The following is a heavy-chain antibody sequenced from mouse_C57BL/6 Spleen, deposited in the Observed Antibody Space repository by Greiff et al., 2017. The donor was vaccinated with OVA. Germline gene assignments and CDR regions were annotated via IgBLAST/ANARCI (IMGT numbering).Heavy chain of an antibody. Sequence: VQLQQSGAELVKPGASVKISCKASGYAFSSYWMNWVKQRPGKGLEWIGQIYPGDGDTNYNGKFKGKATLAADKSSSTDYMQLSSLTSEDAAVYFCARSCGSSFDYWGQGTTLTVSS. D-gene: IGHD1-1*01. CDR2: IYPGDGDT. CDR1: GYAFSSYW. J-gene: IGHJ2*01. CDR3: ARSCGSSFDY. V-gene: IGHV1-80*01.